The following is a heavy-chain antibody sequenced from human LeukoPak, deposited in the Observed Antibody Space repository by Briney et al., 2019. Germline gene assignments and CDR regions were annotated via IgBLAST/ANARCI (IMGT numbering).Heavy chain of an antibody. J-gene: IGHJ5*02. CDR2: INPSGGST. V-gene: IGHV1-46*01. Sequence: ASVKVSCKASGGTFTSYYMHWVRQAPGQGLEWMGIINPSGGSTSYAQKFQGRVAMTRDTSTSTVYMELSSLRSEDTAVYYCAREVGYDFWSGYSIPENWFDPWGQGTLVTVSS. D-gene: IGHD3-3*01. CDR3: AREVGYDFWSGYSIPENWFDP. CDR1: GGTFTSYY.